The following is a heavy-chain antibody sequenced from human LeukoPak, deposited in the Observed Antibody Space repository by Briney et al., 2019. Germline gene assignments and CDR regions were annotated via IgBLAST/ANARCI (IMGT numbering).Heavy chain of an antibody. J-gene: IGHJ4*02. CDR3: ARASYRIIDY. CDR1: GGSFSVYY. CDR2: INHSGST. V-gene: IGHV4-34*01. D-gene: IGHD1-14*01. Sequence: PSETLSLTCAAYGGSFSVYYWSWIRQPPEKGLEWIGEINHSGSTNYNPSLKSRVTISVDTSKNQFSLKLSSVTAADTAVYYCARASYRIIDYWGQGTLVTVSS.